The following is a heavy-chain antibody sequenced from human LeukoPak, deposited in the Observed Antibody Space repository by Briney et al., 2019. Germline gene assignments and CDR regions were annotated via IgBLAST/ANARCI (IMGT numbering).Heavy chain of an antibody. D-gene: IGHD3-10*01. J-gene: IGHJ4*02. CDR3: GRHRSGSGTYFIDS. V-gene: IGHV3-7*01. CDR2: MKKDGSET. Sequence: GGSLRLSCVVSGFTFSSYSMIWVRQAPGKGLQWVANMKKDGSETKYVDFVKGRFTISRDNAKNSLYLQMNSLRAEDTAVYYCGRHRSGSGTYFIDSWGQGTLVTVSP. CDR1: GFTFSSYS.